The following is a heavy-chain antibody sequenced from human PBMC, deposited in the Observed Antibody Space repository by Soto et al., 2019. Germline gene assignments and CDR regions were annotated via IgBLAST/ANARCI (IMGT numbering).Heavy chain of an antibody. D-gene: IGHD3-3*01. CDR3: ARDRLRFLEWLLSHYPLDN. J-gene: IGHJ4*02. V-gene: IGHV1-18*01. Sequence: ASVKVPCKASGYSFTSYAISWVRQAPGQGLEWMGWISAYNGNTNYAQKLQGRVTITRDTSARTAYMELSSLRSDDTAVYYCARDRLRFLEWLLSHYPLDNRGQGTLVTVYS. CDR1: GYSFTSYA. CDR2: ISAYNGNT.